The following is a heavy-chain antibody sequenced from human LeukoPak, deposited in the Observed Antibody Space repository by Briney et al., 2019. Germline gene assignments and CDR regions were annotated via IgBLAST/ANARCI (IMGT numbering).Heavy chain of an antibody. CDR1: GYTFTSYA. V-gene: IGHV1-18*01. CDR2: ISPYNGNT. CDR3: AADSLGRNWYFDL. J-gene: IGHJ2*01. D-gene: IGHD3-16*01. Sequence: ASVKVSCKASGYTFTSYAINWVRQAPGQGLEWMGWISPYNGNTNYAQNLQDRVTMTTDTSTSTAYMELSGLRSDDTAVYYCAADSLGRNWYFDLWGRGTLVTVSS.